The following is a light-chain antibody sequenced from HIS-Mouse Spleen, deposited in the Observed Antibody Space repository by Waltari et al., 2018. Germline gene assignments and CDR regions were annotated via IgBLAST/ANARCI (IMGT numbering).Light chain of an antibody. J-gene: IGLJ2*01. CDR1: SSDVGGYNY. Sequence: QSALTQPASVSGSPGQSITIHCTGTSSDVGGYNYVSWYQQHPGKAPKLMIYDVSNRPSGVSNRFSGSKSGNTASLTISGLQAEDEADYYCSSYTSSSTEVFGGGTKLTVL. CDR2: DVS. CDR3: SSYTSSSTEV. V-gene: IGLV2-14*03.